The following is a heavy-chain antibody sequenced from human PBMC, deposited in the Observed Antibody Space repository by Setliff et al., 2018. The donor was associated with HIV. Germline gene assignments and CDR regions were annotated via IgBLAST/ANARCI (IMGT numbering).Heavy chain of an antibody. D-gene: IGHD6-19*01. CDR3: ARPHSGRGGGAWFDP. V-gene: IGHV4-39*01. J-gene: IGHJ5*02. Sequence: SETLSLTCSVSGDSISSSSYYWGWIRQPPGKGLEWIGSIYYTGSTYYNPSLKSRVTISVDTSKNQFSLKLSSVTAADTAVYHCARPHSGRGGGAWFDPWGQGTLVTVSS. CDR2: IYYTGST. CDR1: GDSISSSSYY.